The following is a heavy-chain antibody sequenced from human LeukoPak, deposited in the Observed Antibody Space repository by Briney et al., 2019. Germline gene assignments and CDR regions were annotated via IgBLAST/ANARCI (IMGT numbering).Heavy chain of an antibody. CDR3: TRAPSLSWFDP. J-gene: IGHJ5*02. CDR2: IRSKTHGGTT. V-gene: IGHV3-49*04. CDR1: GFTFGDYA. D-gene: IGHD3-10*01. Sequence: AGGSLRLSCTASGFTFGDYAMSWARQAPGKGLEWVGFIRSKTHGGTTEYAASVKGRFIISGDDSRSIAYLQMNSLKTEDTAVYYCTRAPSLSWFDPWGQGTLVTVSS.